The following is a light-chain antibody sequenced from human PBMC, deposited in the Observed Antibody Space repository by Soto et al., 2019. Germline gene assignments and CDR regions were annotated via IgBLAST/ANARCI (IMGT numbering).Light chain of an antibody. CDR2: GAS. J-gene: IGKJ5*01. CDR3: QQHGTSPIT. CDR1: QSVSSN. Sequence: EIVMTQSPSTLSVSTGERATLSCRASQSVSSNLAWYQQKPGQAPRLLIYGASTRATGIPARFSGSGSGTDFTLTISRLEPEDFAVYYCQQHGTSPITFGQGTRLEIK. V-gene: IGKV3-15*01.